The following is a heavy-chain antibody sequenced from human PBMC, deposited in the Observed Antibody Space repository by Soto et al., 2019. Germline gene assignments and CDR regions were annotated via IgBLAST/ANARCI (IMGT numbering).Heavy chain of an antibody. D-gene: IGHD3-9*01. CDR3: ARSDILTGPGQALIDY. Sequence: GGSLRLSCAASGFTFSSYDMHWVRQATGKGLEWVSAIGTAGDTYYPGSVKGRFTISRENAKNPLYLQMNSLRAEDTAVYYCARSDILTGPGQALIDYWGQGTLVTVSS. CDR2: IGTAGDT. CDR1: GFTFSSYD. J-gene: IGHJ4*02. V-gene: IGHV3-13*01.